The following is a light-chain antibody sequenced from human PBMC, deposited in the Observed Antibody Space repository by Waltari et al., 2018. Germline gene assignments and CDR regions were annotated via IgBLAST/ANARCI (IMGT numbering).Light chain of an antibody. Sequence: IVLTQSPATLSLSPGERATLSCRASQSVSSYLAWYQQKPGQAPRLLIYDASNRATGIPARFSGSVSGTDFTLTISSLEPEDFAVYYCQQRSNWPPYTFGQGTKLEIK. CDR1: QSVSSY. J-gene: IGKJ2*01. CDR3: QQRSNWPPYT. CDR2: DAS. V-gene: IGKV3-11*01.